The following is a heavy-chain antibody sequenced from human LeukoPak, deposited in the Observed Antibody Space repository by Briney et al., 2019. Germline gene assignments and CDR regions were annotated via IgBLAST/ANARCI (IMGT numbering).Heavy chain of an antibody. CDR3: AKDTGRATVTSFDY. Sequence: GGSLRLSCAASGFTFSSYGMHWVRQAPGKGLEWVAFIRYDGSNKYYADSVKGRFTISRDNSKSTLYLQMNSLRAEDTAVYYCAKDTGRATVTSFDYWGQGTLVTVSS. J-gene: IGHJ4*02. CDR1: GFTFSSYG. CDR2: IRYDGSNK. V-gene: IGHV3-30*02. D-gene: IGHD4-17*01.